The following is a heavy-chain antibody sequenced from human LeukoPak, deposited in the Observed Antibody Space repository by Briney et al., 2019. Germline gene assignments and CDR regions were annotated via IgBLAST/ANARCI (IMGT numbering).Heavy chain of an antibody. D-gene: IGHD4-17*01. CDR3: ARGKFGDFED. CDR2: VSYSGST. Sequence: SETLSLTCTVSGASINSYYWSWIRQPPGKGLEWIGCVSYSGSTDYNPVLKSRVTISEDTSKSQVSLKLSSVTAADTAVYFCARGKFGDFEDWGQGTTVTVSS. CDR1: GASINSYY. V-gene: IGHV4-59*01. J-gene: IGHJ6*02.